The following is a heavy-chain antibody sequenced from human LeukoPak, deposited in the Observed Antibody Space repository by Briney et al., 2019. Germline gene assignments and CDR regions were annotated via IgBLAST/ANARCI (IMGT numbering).Heavy chain of an antibody. Sequence: GGSLRLSCAASGFTVSSNYMSWVRQAPGKGLEWVSVIYSGGSTYYADSVKGRFTISRDNSKNTLYLQMNSLRAEDTAVYYCARGGQYYYDSSGYADDAFDIWGQGTMVTVSS. CDR1: GFTVSSNY. CDR3: ARGGQYYYDSSGYADDAFDI. D-gene: IGHD3-22*01. CDR2: IYSGGST. J-gene: IGHJ3*02. V-gene: IGHV3-53*01.